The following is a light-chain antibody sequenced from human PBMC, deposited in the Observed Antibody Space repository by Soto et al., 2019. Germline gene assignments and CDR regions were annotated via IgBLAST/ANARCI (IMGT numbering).Light chain of an antibody. CDR2: DVS. Sequence: QSALSPPASVSVSPGQSISISCTETTSDVGRYNYVSWYQQHPGEAPKLMIYDVSYRPSWVSNRFSGSKSGITASLTISGLQAEDEADYYCNSFTTSSTYVFGTGTKVTVL. CDR1: TSDVGRYNY. V-gene: IGLV2-14*03. J-gene: IGLJ1*01. CDR3: NSFTTSSTYV.